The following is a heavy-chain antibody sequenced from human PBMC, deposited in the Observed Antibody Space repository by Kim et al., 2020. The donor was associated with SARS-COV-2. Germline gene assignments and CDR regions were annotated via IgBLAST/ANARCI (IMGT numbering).Heavy chain of an antibody. Sequence: GGSLRLSCAASGFTFSDYYMSWIRQAPGKGLEWVSYISSSGSTIYYADSVKGRFTISRDNAKNSLYLQMNSLRAEDTAVYYCARSWVPIFGVVIGYGMDVWGQGTTVTVSS. V-gene: IGHV3-11*01. J-gene: IGHJ6*02. CDR2: ISSSGSTI. D-gene: IGHD3-3*01. CDR3: ARSWVPIFGVVIGYGMDV. CDR1: GFTFSDYY.